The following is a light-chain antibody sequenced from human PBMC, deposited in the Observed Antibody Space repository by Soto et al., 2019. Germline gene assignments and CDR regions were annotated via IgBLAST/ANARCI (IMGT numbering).Light chain of an antibody. Sequence: EIVLTQSPGILSLSPCESDAIYXQALQSVSNDFLAWYQQKPGQAPRLLIYGASTRATDVPDRFSGSGSGADFTLSISRLEPEDFAVYYCQQYGSSPPRTFGQGTKVDIK. CDR3: QQYGSSPPRT. CDR1: QSVSNDF. V-gene: IGKV3-20*01. J-gene: IGKJ1*01. CDR2: GAS.